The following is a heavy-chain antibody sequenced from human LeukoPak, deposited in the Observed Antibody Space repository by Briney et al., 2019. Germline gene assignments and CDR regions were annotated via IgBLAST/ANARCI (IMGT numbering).Heavy chain of an antibody. CDR1: GFSISSYW. V-gene: IGHV3-74*01. Sequence: PAESLTLSCAATGFSISSYWMHWVRQASGKGLVWVSRINSDGSSTSYADSVKGRFTISRDNAKNTLYLQMNSLRAEDTAVYYCARSNWFDPWGQGTLVTVSS. CDR3: ARSNWFDP. CDR2: INSDGSST. J-gene: IGHJ5*02.